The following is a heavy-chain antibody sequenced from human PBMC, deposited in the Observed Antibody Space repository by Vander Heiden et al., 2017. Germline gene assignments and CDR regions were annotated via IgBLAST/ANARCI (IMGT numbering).Heavy chain of an antibody. D-gene: IGHD6-6*01. J-gene: IGHJ4*02. V-gene: IGHV3-23*01. Sequence: EVQLLESGGALVQRGGSLRRSCAASGFTFSSYAMIWVRQAPGKGLEWFSSIGGSGGSTFYADSVKGRFTISRDNSKNTLYLQMSSLRAEDTAVYYCAKIKARPSFDYWGQGTLVTVSS. CDR2: IGGSGGST. CDR1: GFTFSSYA. CDR3: AKIKARPSFDY.